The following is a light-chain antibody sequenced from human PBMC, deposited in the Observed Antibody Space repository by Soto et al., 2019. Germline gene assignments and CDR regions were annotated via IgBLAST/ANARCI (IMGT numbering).Light chain of an antibody. CDR1: QSVLYSSNKENY. CDR2: WAS. CDR3: QQYYSAPLT. V-gene: IGKV4-1*01. J-gene: IGKJ3*01. Sequence: DIVMTQSPDSLAVSLGERATINCKSSQSVLYSSNKENYLAWYQQKPGQPPKLLIYWASTRESGVSDRFSGSGSGTDYTLTISSLQAEDVAVYYCQQYYSAPLTFGPGTKVDIK.